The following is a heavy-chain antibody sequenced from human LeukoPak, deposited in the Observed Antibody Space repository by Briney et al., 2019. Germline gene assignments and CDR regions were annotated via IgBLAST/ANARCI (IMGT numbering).Heavy chain of an antibody. Sequence: GGSLRLSCAASGFTFSTYSMNWVRQAPGKALEWVSSISSSSGYISYADSMKGRFTISRDNAKNSLYLQMNSLRAEDTAVYYCARDRVEEGYYFDYWGQGTLVTVSS. CDR1: GFTFSTYS. D-gene: IGHD3-10*01. J-gene: IGHJ4*02. V-gene: IGHV3-21*01. CDR3: ARDRVEEGYYFDY. CDR2: ISSSSGYI.